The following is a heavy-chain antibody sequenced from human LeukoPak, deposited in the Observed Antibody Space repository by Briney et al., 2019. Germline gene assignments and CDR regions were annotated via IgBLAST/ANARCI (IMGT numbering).Heavy chain of an antibody. V-gene: IGHV3-7*05. J-gene: IGHJ4*02. CDR3: AREDSSGWYVFDY. Sequence: GGSLRLSCAASGFTFSSKWMSWVRQAPGKGLEWVANIKQDGTEKYYADSVKGRFTISRDNAKNSLYLQMNSLRAEDTAVYSCAREDSSGWYVFDYWGQGTLVTVSS. CDR1: GFTFSSKW. D-gene: IGHD6-19*01. CDR2: IKQDGTEK.